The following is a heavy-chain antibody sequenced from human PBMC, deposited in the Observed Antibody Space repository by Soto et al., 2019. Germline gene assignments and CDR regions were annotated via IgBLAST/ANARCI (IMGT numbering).Heavy chain of an antibody. CDR3: ARVGYYDFWSGPGYYGMDV. Sequence: QVQLVQSGAEVKKPGSSVKVSCKASGGTFSSYAISWVRQAPGQGLEWMGGIIPIFGTANSAQKFQGRVTITADESTSTAYMELSSLRSEDTAVYYCARVGYYDFWSGPGYYGMDVWGQGTTVTVSS. D-gene: IGHD3-3*01. CDR1: GGTFSSYA. J-gene: IGHJ6*02. CDR2: IIPIFGTA. V-gene: IGHV1-69*01.